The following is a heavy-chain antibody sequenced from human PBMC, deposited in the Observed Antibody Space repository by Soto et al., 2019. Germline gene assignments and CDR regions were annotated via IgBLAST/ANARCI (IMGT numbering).Heavy chain of an antibody. CDR1: GFTFSSYA. Sequence: PGGSLRLSCAASGFTFSSYAMTWVRQAPGKGLEWVSVISGSGGSTHYADPVKGRSTIARDNSKNTLYLQVNSLRAEDTAVYYCARDQPGYSYGYGLGYWGQGTLVTVSS. V-gene: IGHV3-23*01. CDR2: ISGSGGST. J-gene: IGHJ4*02. CDR3: ARDQPGYSYGYGLGY. D-gene: IGHD5-18*01.